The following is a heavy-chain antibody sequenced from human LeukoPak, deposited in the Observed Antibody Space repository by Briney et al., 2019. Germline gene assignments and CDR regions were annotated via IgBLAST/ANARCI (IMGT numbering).Heavy chain of an antibody. Sequence: PSETLSLTCTVSGGSISSSSYYWGWIRQPPGKGLEWIGSIYYSGSTYYNPSLKSRVTISVDTSKNQFSLKLSSVTAADTAVYYCATPELYSGSYYGYYWGQGTLVTVSS. J-gene: IGHJ4*02. D-gene: IGHD1-26*01. CDR3: ATPELYSGSYYGYY. V-gene: IGHV4-39*01. CDR2: IYYSGST. CDR1: GGSISSSSYY.